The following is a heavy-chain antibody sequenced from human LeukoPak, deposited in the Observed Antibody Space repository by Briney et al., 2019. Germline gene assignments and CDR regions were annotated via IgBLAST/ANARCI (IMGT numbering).Heavy chain of an antibody. CDR1: GFTFSSYA. CDR2: ISYDGSNK. CDR3: AREGITIFTNWFDP. V-gene: IGHV3-30-3*01. J-gene: IGHJ5*02. Sequence: QTGRSLRLSCAASGFTFSSYAMHWVRQAPGKGLEWVAVISYDGSNKYYADSVKGRFSISRDNSKSTLYLQMNSLRAEDTAVYYCAREGITIFTNWFDPWGQGTLVTVSS. D-gene: IGHD3-3*01.